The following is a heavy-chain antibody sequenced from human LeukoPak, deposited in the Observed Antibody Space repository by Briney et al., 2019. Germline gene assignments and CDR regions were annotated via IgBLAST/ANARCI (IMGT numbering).Heavy chain of an antibody. CDR1: GFTFSSYS. CDR3: AKLYSSGWYHDY. CDR2: ISGSGGST. Sequence: GGSLRLSCAASGFTFSSYSMSWVRQAPGKGLEWVSAISGSGGSTYYADSVKGRFTISRDNSKNTLYLQMNSLRAEDTAVYYCAKLYSSGWYHDYWGQGTLVTVSS. V-gene: IGHV3-23*01. J-gene: IGHJ4*02. D-gene: IGHD6-19*01.